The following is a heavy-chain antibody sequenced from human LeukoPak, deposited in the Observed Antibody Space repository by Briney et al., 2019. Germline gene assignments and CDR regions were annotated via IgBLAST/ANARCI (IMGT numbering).Heavy chain of an antibody. CDR2: IYISGST. J-gene: IGHJ5*02. CDR3: ARLEMAAAGNRWFDP. Sequence: SEILSLTCTVSGGSISSYYWSWIRQPAGKGLEWIGRIYISGSTNYNPSLKSRVTISIDTSKNQFSLKLSSVTAADTAVYYCARLEMAAAGNRWFDPWGQGTLVTVSS. CDR1: GGSISSYY. D-gene: IGHD6-13*01. V-gene: IGHV4-4*07.